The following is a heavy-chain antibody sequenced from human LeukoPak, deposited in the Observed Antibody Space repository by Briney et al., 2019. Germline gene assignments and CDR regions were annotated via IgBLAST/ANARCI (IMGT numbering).Heavy chain of an antibody. CDR2: ISWNSGSI. Sequence: PGGSLRLSCAASGFTFDDYAMPWVRQAPGKGLEWVSGISWNSGSIGYADSVKGRFTISRDNAKNSLYLQMNSLRAEDTALYYCAKDISDSSGWYVFDYWGQGTLVTVSS. CDR1: GFTFDDYA. D-gene: IGHD6-19*01. CDR3: AKDISDSSGWYVFDY. J-gene: IGHJ4*02. V-gene: IGHV3-9*01.